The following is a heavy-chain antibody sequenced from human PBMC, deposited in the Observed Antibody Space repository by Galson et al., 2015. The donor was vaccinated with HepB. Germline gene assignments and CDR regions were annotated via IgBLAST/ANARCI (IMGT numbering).Heavy chain of an antibody. CDR1: GFTFSNYW. Sequence: SLRLSCAASGFTFSNYWMHWVRQAPGKGLMWVSRLNGDGSDTTYADSVKGRFTISRDNAKNTMYLQMNSLRAEDTAVYFCTRGITAAGTVYFHHWGQGTLVTVSS. CDR2: LNGDGSDT. V-gene: IGHV3-74*01. J-gene: IGHJ1*01. CDR3: TRGITAAGTVYFHH. D-gene: IGHD6-13*01.